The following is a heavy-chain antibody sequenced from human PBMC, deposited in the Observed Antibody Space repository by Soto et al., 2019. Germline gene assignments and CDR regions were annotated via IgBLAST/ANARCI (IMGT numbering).Heavy chain of an antibody. CDR1: GYTFTSYD. Sequence: QVQLVQSGAEVKQPGASVKVSCKASGYTFTSYDINWVRQATGQGLEWMGWMNPNSGNTGYAQKFQGRVTMTRNTSISTAYMELSSLRSDDTAVYYCARGAPYCGGDCLNFDYWGQGTLVTVSS. D-gene: IGHD2-21*02. CDR2: MNPNSGNT. CDR3: ARGAPYCGGDCLNFDY. J-gene: IGHJ4*02. V-gene: IGHV1-8*01.